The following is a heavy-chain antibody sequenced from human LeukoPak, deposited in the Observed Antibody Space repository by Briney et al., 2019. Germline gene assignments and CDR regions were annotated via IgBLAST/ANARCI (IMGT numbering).Heavy chain of an antibody. CDR3: ARGYYDSSGYYPPPLDY. V-gene: IGHV1-69*13. CDR2: IIPIFGTA. CDR1: GGTFSSYA. J-gene: IGHJ4*02. Sequence: ASVKVSCKASGGTFSSYAISWVRQAPGQGLEWMGGIIPIFGTANYAQKFQGRVTITADESTSTAYMELSSLRSEDTAVYYCARGYYDSSGYYPPPLDYWGQGTLVTVSS. D-gene: IGHD3-22*01.